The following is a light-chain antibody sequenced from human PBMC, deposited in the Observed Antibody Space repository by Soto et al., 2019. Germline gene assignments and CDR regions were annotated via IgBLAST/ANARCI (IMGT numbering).Light chain of an antibody. CDR1: QTIITW. CDR3: QQYYIFSWT. Sequence: DIQLTQSPSTLSASVGDRVTITCRASQTIITWLAWYQQKPGKAPKLLISKASSLESGVPSRFSGSGSGTEFIRNINRLPPDDSASYYCQQYYIFSWTFGHGTKLEIE. CDR2: KAS. J-gene: IGKJ1*01. V-gene: IGKV1-5*03.